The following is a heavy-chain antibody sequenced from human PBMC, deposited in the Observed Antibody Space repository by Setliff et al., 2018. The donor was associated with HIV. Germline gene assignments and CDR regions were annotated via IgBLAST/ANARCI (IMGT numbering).Heavy chain of an antibody. Sequence: GGSLRLSCAASGFTFSSYAMRWVRQAPGKGLEWVSGINNSGDKTQYADAVKGRFTISRDNSRNTLDLQMSSLRAEDTALYYCARPPGVGSGWYYYYMDVWGKGTTVTVSS. V-gene: IGHV3-23*01. CDR3: ARPPGVGSGWYYYYMDV. CDR2: INNSGDKT. CDR1: GFTFSSYA. J-gene: IGHJ6*03. D-gene: IGHD6-19*01.